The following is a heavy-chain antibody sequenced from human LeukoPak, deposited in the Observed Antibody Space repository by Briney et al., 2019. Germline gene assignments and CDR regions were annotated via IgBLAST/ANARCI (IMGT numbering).Heavy chain of an antibody. V-gene: IGHV4-4*02. J-gene: IGHJ6*03. D-gene: IGHD1-26*01. CDR3: ARLRYSGSYLDYYMDV. Sequence: SGTLSLTCAVSGGSISSSNWWSWVRQPPGKGLEWIGEINHSGSTNYNPSLKSRVTISVDTSKNQFSLKLSSVTAADTAVYYCARLRYSGSYLDYYMDVWGKGTTVTISS. CDR1: GGSISSSNW. CDR2: INHSGST.